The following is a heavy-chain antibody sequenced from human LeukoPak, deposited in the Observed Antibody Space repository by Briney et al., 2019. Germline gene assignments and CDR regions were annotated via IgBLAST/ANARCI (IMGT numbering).Heavy chain of an antibody. Sequence: GGSLRLSCAASGFTFSSYAMSWVRQAPGKGLEWVSAISGSGGSTYYADSVKGRFTIYRDNSKNTLYLQMNSLRAEHTAVYYCAREEAREWHYFDYWGQGTLVTVSS. CDR1: GFTFSSYA. CDR2: ISGSGGST. CDR3: AREEAREWHYFDY. J-gene: IGHJ4*02. D-gene: IGHD2-8*01. V-gene: IGHV3-23*01.